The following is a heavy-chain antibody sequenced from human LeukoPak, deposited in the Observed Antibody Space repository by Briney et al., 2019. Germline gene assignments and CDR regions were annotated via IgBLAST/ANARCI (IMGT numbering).Heavy chain of an antibody. CDR3: AKGGYTYGWGGYFDY. V-gene: IGHV3-30*18. CDR1: GFTFSNFG. Sequence: PGGSLRLSCAASGFTFSNFGMHWVRQAPGKGLEWVAVISYDGSSKYSADSVKGRFTISRDNSKNTLYLQMNSLRAEDTAVYYCAKGGYTYGWGGYFDYWGQETLVTVSS. D-gene: IGHD5-18*01. CDR2: ISYDGSSK. J-gene: IGHJ4*02.